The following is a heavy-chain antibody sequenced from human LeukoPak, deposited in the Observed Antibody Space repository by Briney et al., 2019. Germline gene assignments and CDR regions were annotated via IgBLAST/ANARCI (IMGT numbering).Heavy chain of an antibody. CDR1: GYTFTSYY. CDR3: ASSYCSSTSCYPSGYFDY. Sequence: ASVKVSCKASGYTFTSYYMHWVRQAPGQGLEWMGVINPSGGSTSYAQKFQGRVTMTRDTSTSTVYMELSSLRSEDTAVYYCASSYCSSTSCYPSGYFDYWGQGTLVTVSS. D-gene: IGHD2-2*01. V-gene: IGHV1-46*01. J-gene: IGHJ4*02. CDR2: INPSGGST.